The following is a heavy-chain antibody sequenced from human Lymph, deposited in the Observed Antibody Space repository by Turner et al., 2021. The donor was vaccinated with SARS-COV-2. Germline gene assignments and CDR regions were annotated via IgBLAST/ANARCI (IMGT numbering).Heavy chain of an antibody. CDR3: ARAAQLTVWFDP. CDR1: GYTFTRYD. J-gene: IGHJ5*02. D-gene: IGHD3-9*01. V-gene: IGHV1-8*01. CDR2: MDPYSGNT. Sequence: QVQLVQPGAEVKKPGDAVKGSCMASGYTFTRYDINWMRQAPGQGLGWMGWMDPYSGNTGYAQKFQGRVTMTRNTSISTSYMELSSLRSEDTAVYYCARAAQLTVWFDPWGQGTLVTVSS.